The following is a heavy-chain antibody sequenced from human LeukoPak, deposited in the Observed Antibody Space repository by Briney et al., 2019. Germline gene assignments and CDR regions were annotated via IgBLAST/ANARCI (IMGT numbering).Heavy chain of an antibody. CDR2: IIPIFGTA. V-gene: IGHV1-69*05. D-gene: IGHD2-15*01. J-gene: IGHJ6*03. CDR1: GGTFSSYA. CDR3: ATGAANYYYYYYMDV. Sequence: SVKVSCKASGGTFSSYAISWVRQAPGQGLEWMGGIIPIFGTANYAQKFRGRVTITTDESTSTAYMELSSLRSEDTAVYYCATGAANYYYYYYMDVWGKGTTVTVSS.